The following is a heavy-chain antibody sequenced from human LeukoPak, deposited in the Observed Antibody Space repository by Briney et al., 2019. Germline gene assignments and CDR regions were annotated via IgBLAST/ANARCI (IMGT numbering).Heavy chain of an antibody. CDR1: GYTLTNYN. Sequence: ASVKVSCKASGYTLTNYNISWVRQAPGQGLEWMGWINTYKGDTLYAQKLQGRVTMTADTSTNTAYMELRSLRFDDTAVYYCTREFGHCYGDNCFYFFDTWGQGFRVTVSS. D-gene: IGHD4-23*01. CDR3: TREFGHCYGDNCFYFFDT. CDR2: INTYKGDT. V-gene: IGHV1-18*01. J-gene: IGHJ4*02.